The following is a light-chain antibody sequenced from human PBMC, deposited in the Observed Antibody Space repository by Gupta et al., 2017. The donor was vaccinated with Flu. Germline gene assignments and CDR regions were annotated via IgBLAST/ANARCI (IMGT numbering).Light chain of an antibody. CDR3: QQSSITPLT. J-gene: IGKJ4*01. CDR1: QSVSTY. Sequence: PSSLSASVGDRVTITCRASQSVSTYLNWYKQKPGKAPKLLIYGVSSLQSGVPSRFSGSGSGTDFTLTISSLQPEDFATYYCQQSSITPLTFGGGTNVEIK. CDR2: GVS. V-gene: IGKV1-39*01.